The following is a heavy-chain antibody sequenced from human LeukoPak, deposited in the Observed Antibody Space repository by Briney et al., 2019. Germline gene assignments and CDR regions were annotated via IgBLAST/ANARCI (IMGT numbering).Heavy chain of an antibody. V-gene: IGHV1-2*02. D-gene: IGHD4-23*01. CDR2: ISPNSGGT. CDR3: ASRAGNSFHGFDV. Sequence: ASVKVSCKASGYTFTGYYMHWVRQAPGQGLEWMGWISPNSGGTNYAQMFQGRVTMTWDTSISTAYMELSRLRSDDTAVYYCASRAGNSFHGFDVWGQGTMVTVSS. CDR1: GYTFTGYY. J-gene: IGHJ3*01.